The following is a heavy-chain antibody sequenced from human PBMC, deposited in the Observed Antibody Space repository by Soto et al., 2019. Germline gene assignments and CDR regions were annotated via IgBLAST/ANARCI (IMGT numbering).Heavy chain of an antibody. Sequence: SETLSLTCTVSGCSISSSGYYWSCIRQHPGKGLDWIGYIYYSFSTYYNPSLKSRVTISVDTSKNQFSLKLSSVTAADTAVYYCARFEPDSSRYYYNIGMDVWAQGTTVTVSS. J-gene: IGHJ6*01. CDR2: IYYSFST. CDR3: ARFEPDSSRYYYNIGMDV. CDR1: GCSISSSGYY. V-gene: IGHV4-31*03. D-gene: IGHD3-22*01.